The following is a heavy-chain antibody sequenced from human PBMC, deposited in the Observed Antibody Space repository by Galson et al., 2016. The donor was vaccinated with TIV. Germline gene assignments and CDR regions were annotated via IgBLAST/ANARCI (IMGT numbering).Heavy chain of an antibody. CDR2: IYNSGST. V-gene: IGHV4-31*03. CDR1: GGSISSGGFY. J-gene: IGHJ1*01. Sequence: TLSLTCTVSGGSISSGGFYWSWIRPHPGKGLEWIGYIYNSGSTYYNPSLESRLIMSVDTSKNQFPLNLNSVTAADAAMYYCARWADSGSYYEYFHHWGQGTLVTVSS. CDR3: ARWADSGSYYEYFHH. D-gene: IGHD1-26*01.